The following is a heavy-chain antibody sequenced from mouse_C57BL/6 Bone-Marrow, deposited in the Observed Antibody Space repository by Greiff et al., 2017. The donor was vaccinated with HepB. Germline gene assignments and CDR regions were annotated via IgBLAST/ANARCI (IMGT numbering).Heavy chain of an antibody. CDR3: GAQLRLGYFDY. Sequence: VQLKESGPELVKPGASVKISCKASGYSFTDYNMNWVKQSNGKSLEWIGVINPNYGTTSYNQKFKGKATLTVDQSSSTAYMQLNSLTSEDSAVYYCGAQLRLGYFDYWGQGTTLTVSS. CDR2: INPNYGTT. V-gene: IGHV1-39*01. J-gene: IGHJ2*01. D-gene: IGHD3-2*02. CDR1: GYSFTDYN.